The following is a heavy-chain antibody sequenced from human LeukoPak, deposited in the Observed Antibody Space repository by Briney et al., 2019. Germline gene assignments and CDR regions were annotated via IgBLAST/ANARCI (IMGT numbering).Heavy chain of an antibody. CDR2: IWYDGSKK. D-gene: IGHD4-23*01. J-gene: IGHJ4*02. V-gene: IGHV3-33*01. Sequence: GGSLRLSCAASGFTFSGYGMHWVRQAPGQGLEWVAVIWYDGSKKYYADSVRGRFTISRDTSENTLYLQMNSLRAEDTALYYCAVNGGGSFYFDNWGQGTLVTVSS. CDR3: AVNGGGSFYFDN. CDR1: GFTFSGYG.